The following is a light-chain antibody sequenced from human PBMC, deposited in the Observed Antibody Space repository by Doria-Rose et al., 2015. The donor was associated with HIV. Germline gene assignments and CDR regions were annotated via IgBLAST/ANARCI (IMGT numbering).Light chain of an antibody. CDR3: QQYYDTPS. CDR1: QSLLYTSKNY. V-gene: IGKV4-1*01. Sequence: DIQVTQSPESLGMSLGERATLNCKSNQSLLYTSKNYLAWYQQKPGQPPKLLIYWASTRQSSVPARFSGSVSGTDFTLTISSLEAEDVAVYYCQQYYDTPSFGPGTTVDIK. J-gene: IGKJ3*01. CDR2: WAS.